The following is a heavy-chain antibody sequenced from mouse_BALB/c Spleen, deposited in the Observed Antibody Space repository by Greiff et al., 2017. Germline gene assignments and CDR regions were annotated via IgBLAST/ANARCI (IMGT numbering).Heavy chain of an antibody. CDR1: GFSLTGDG. Sequence: VKLKESGPGLVAPSQSLSITCTVSGFSLTGDGVNWVRQPPGKGLEWLGMIWGDGSTDYNSALKSRLSISKDNSKSQVFLKMNSLQTDDTARYYCAREDGYYAWFAYWGQGTMVTVSA. J-gene: IGHJ3*01. D-gene: IGHD2-3*01. V-gene: IGHV2-6-7*01. CDR3: AREDGYYAWFAY. CDR2: IWGDGST.